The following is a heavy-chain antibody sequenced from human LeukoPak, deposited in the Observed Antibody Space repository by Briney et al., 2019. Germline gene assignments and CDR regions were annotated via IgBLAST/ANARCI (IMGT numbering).Heavy chain of an antibody. CDR3: ARSGTEDGYNIYFDH. D-gene: IGHD5-24*01. CDR1: GFTFSTYA. Sequence: PGGSLRLSCATSGFTFSTYAMSWVRQAPGKGLEWVSLISGSGSGTHYADSVKGRFTISRDNSKNMLYLHMNTLRADDTAVYYCARSGTEDGYNIYFDHWGQGTLSPSPQ. J-gene: IGHJ4*02. V-gene: IGHV3-23*01. CDR2: ISGSGSGT.